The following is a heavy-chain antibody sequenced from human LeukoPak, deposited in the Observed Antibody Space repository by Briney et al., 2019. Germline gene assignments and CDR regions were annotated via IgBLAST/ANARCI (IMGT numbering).Heavy chain of an antibody. CDR2: ISYGGSNK. Sequence: PGRSLRLSCAASGFTFSSYGMHWVRQAPGKGLEWVAVISYGGSNKYYADSVKGRFTISRDNSKNTLYLQMNSLRAEDTAVYYCAKATYHYDSSGYYDGYYFDYWGQGTLVTVSS. V-gene: IGHV3-30*18. CDR1: GFTFSSYG. J-gene: IGHJ4*02. D-gene: IGHD3-22*01. CDR3: AKATYHYDSSGYYDGYYFDY.